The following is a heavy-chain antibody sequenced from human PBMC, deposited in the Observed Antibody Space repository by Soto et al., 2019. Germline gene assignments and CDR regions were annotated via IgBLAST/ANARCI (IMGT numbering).Heavy chain of an antibody. CDR1: GYNFTAFW. Sequence: GESLKISCKASGYNFTAFWIHWVRQMPGKGLEWLGKIDPSDSYTNYSPSFEGHVTISTGNSITTAYLQWSSLRASDTALYFCARVHKNWFDSWAQGTMVTVSS. V-gene: IGHV5-10-1*01. CDR2: IDPSDSYT. J-gene: IGHJ5*01. CDR3: ARVHKNWFDS.